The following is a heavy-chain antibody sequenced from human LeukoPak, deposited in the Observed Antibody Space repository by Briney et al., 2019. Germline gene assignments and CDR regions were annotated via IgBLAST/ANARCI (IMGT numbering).Heavy chain of an antibody. J-gene: IGHJ5*02. D-gene: IGHD4-17*01. CDR2: IYWDDDN. CDR3: ARTTMVTRAFDP. Sequence: SGPILVKPTQTLTLTCSLSGFSINSSGEGVGWTRQPPGKALEWLALIYWDDDNRYSPSLTSRLTITKDTSRNHVVLTLSNVQTVDTGTYYCARTTMVTRAFDPWGRGILVTVSS. V-gene: IGHV2-5*02. CDR1: GFSINSSGEG.